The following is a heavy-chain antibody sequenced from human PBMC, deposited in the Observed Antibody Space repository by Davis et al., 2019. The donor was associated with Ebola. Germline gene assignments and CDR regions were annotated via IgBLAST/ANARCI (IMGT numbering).Heavy chain of an antibody. CDR2: ITQSEII. CDR1: GGSVTGYY. Sequence: PSETLSLTCAVYGGSVTGYYWSWIRQPPGRGLEWIGEITQSEIITYNASLTSRVTISVDTSQNQVSRKVRSVTVADTAVYFCARRSGSHWPPDYWGQGTLVTVSS. CDR3: ARRSGSHWPPDY. D-gene: IGHD3-3*01. J-gene: IGHJ4*02. V-gene: IGHV4-34*01.